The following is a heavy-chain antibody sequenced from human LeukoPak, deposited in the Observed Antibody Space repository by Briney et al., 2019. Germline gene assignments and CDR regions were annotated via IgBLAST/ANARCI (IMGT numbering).Heavy chain of an antibody. CDR2: ISSSSSYI. Sequence: GGSLRLSCAASGFTFSSYSMNWVRQAPGKGLEWVSSISSSSSYIYYADSVKGRFTISRDNAKNSLYLQMNSLRAEDTAVYYCARVTRGMIVVGDYWGQGTLVTVSS. J-gene: IGHJ4*02. D-gene: IGHD3-22*01. CDR3: ARVTRGMIVVGDY. CDR1: GFTFSSYS. V-gene: IGHV3-21*01.